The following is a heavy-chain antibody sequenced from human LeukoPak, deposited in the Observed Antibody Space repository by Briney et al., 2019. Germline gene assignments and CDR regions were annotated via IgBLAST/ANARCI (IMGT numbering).Heavy chain of an antibody. D-gene: IGHD6-13*01. V-gene: IGHV4-31*03. Sequence: SETLSLTCTVSGGSISSGGYYWSWIRQHPGKGLEWIGYIYYSGSTYYNPSLKSRVTISVDTSKNQFSLKLSSVTAADTAVYYCASGASSPTDYWGQGTLVTVSS. CDR2: IYYSGST. J-gene: IGHJ4*02. CDR1: GGSISSGGYY. CDR3: ASGASSPTDY.